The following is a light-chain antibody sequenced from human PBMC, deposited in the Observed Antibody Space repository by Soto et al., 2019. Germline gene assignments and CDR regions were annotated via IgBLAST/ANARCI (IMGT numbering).Light chain of an antibody. CDR2: EVS. CDR1: SRDVGSYNL. Sequence: HCALTPPASGSGAPGGAITISCTGTSRDVGSYNLVSWYQQHPGKAPKLMIYEVSKRPSGVSNRFSGSKSGNTASLTISGLQAEDEADYYCCSYAGSSTLYVFGTGTKVTVL. CDR3: CSYAGSSTLYV. V-gene: IGLV2-23*02. J-gene: IGLJ1*01.